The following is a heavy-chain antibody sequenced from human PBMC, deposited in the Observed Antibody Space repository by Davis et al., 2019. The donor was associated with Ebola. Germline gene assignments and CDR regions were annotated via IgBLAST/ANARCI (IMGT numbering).Heavy chain of an antibody. J-gene: IGHJ5*02. CDR3: ARSYDSSGNNWFDP. D-gene: IGHD3-22*01. Sequence: MPSETLSLTCTVPGGSISSGGYYWTWIRQHPGKGLEWIGNIYYSGTTYPNPSLKSRLRMSVDTYKNQFSLNLSSVTAADTAVYYCARSYDSSGNNWFDPWGQGTLVTVSS. V-gene: IGHV4-31*03. CDR1: GGSISSGGYY. CDR2: IYYSGTT.